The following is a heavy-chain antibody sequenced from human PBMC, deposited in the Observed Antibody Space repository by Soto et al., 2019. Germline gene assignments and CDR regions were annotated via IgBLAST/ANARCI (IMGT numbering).Heavy chain of an antibody. Sequence: EVQLLESGGGLIQPGGSLRLSCAASGFTFSTYAMTWVRQASGKGLEWVSAITGGGGSTFYADSMKGRFTISRDNSKNTLYLQMNSLRAEDTAIYYCAKGRVAFGISVFDVWGQGTMVTVSS. CDR2: ITGGGGST. V-gene: IGHV3-23*01. CDR3: AKGRVAFGISVFDV. D-gene: IGHD3-3*02. J-gene: IGHJ3*01. CDR1: GFTFSTYA.